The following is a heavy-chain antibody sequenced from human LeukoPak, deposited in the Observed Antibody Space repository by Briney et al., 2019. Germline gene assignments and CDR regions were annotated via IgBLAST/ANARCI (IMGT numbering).Heavy chain of an antibody. D-gene: IGHD6-13*01. CDR3: ARDPAEKQQLPPDY. CDR2: ISAYNGNT. V-gene: IGHV1-18*01. J-gene: IGHJ4*02. CDR1: GYTFTSYG. Sequence: ASVKVSCKASGYTFTSYGISWVRQAPGQGLEWMGWISAYNGNTNYAQKLQGRVTMATDTSTSTAYMELRSLRSDDTAVYYCARDPAEKQQLPPDYWGQGTLVTVSS.